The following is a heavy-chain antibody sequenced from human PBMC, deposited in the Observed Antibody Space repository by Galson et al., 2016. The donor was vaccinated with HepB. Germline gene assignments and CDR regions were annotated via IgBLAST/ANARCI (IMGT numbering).Heavy chain of an antibody. D-gene: IGHD6-19*01. CDR2: IRGSGADT. J-gene: IGHJ4*02. CDR3: AKDLFAVMD. V-gene: IGHV3-23*01. Sequence: SLRLSCAASGFTFSSYGMSWVRLAPGKDLEWVSGIRGSGADTYYADSVKGRFTISRDNSKNMVYLQMNSLRVDDTAVYYCAKDLFAVMDWGQGTLVTVSS. CDR1: GFTFSSYG.